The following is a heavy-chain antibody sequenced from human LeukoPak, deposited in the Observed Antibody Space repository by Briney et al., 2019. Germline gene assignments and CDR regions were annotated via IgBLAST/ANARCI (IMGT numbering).Heavy chain of an antibody. V-gene: IGHV1-46*01. CDR3: ARDSADYGDYDY. CDR2: IIPRGGST. CDR1: GYTFTSYF. Sequence: ASVKVSCKASGYTFTSYFMHWVRQAPGQGLDWMGIIIPRGGSTSYAQKFQGRVTMTRDTSTSTVYMELSSLRSEDTAVYYCARDSADYGDYDYWGQGTLVTVSS. J-gene: IGHJ4*02. D-gene: IGHD4-17*01.